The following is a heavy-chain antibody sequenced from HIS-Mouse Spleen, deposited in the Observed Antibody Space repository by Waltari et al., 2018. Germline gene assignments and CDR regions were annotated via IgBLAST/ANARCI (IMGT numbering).Heavy chain of an antibody. CDR3: ARDRLGIDY. V-gene: IGHV3-30-3*01. Sequence: QVQLVESGGGVVQPGRSLRLSCAASGFTFSSYAMHWVRQAPGKGLGWVAVISYDGSNKYYADSVKGRFTISRDNSKNTLYLQMNSLRAEDTAVYYCARDRLGIDYWGQGTLVTVSS. CDR1: GFTFSSYA. D-gene: IGHD7-27*01. CDR2: ISYDGSNK. J-gene: IGHJ4*02.